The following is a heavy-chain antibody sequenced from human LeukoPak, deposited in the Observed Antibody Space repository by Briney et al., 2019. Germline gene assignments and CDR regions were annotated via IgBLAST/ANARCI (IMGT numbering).Heavy chain of an antibody. D-gene: IGHD3-3*01. CDR1: GYSIRNGYN. J-gene: IGHJ3*02. V-gene: IGHV4-38-2*02. Sequence: KPSETLSLTCTVSGYSIRNGYNWGWIRLSPGKGLEWLGSIYQSGSTYDNPSLKSRVTISEDTSKNQFSLKLSSVTAADTAVYYCARAFRGIFGVFEAFDIWGQGTMVTVSS. CDR2: IYQSGST. CDR3: ARAFRGIFGVFEAFDI.